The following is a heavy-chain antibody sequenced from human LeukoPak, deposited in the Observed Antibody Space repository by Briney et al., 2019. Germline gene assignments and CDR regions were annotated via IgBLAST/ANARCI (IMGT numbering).Heavy chain of an antibody. CDR1: GFTVSGNY. Sequence: GGSLRLSCAASGFTVSGNYMSWVRQAPGKGLEWVSVIFSGGSTYHADSVKGRFSISRDNSKNTLFLQMNSLRAEDTAVYYCARDMNQHDGSSDYWGQGALVTVSS. CDR2: IFSGGST. J-gene: IGHJ4*02. V-gene: IGHV3-66*01. CDR3: ARDMNQHDGSSDY. D-gene: IGHD1-14*01.